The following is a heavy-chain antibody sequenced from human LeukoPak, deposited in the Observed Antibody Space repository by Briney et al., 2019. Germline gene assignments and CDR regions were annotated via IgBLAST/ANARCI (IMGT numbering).Heavy chain of an antibody. CDR2: ISGSGRNT. Sequence: GGSLRLSYVVSGFTFSTYAMGWVRQAPGKGLEWVAFISGSGRNTYYADSVKGRFTISRDNFRNTLSLQMNSLRPDDTAIYYCAKDEGVVLSTSFDFGHWGQGTLVAVSS. CDR3: AKDEGVVLSTSFDFGH. J-gene: IGHJ4*02. CDR1: GFTFSTYA. D-gene: IGHD3-10*01. V-gene: IGHV3-23*01.